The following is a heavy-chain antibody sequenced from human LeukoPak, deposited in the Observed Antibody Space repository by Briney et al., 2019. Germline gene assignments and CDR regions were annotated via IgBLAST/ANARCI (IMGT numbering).Heavy chain of an antibody. V-gene: IGHV3-11*04. Sequence: GGSLRLSCEASGTRVSDNYMYWVRQAPGKGLEWVSYISSSGSTIYYADSVKGRFTISRDNAKNSLYLQMNSLRAEDTAVYYCAELGITMIGGVWGKGTTVTISS. CDR1: GTRVSDNY. J-gene: IGHJ6*04. D-gene: IGHD3-10*02. CDR3: AELGITMIGGV. CDR2: ISSSGSTI.